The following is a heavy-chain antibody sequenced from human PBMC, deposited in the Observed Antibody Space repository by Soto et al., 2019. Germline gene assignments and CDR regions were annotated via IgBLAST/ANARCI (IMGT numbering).Heavy chain of an antibody. CDR1: GFTFSSYG. V-gene: IGHV3-30*18. J-gene: IGHJ4*02. Sequence: PGGSLRLSCAASGFTFSSYGMHWVRQAPGKGLEWVAVISYDGSNKYYADSVKGRFTISRDNSKNTLYLQMNSLRAEDTAVYYCAKLPGGYDFDYWGQGTLVTVSS. D-gene: IGHD5-12*01. CDR2: ISYDGSNK. CDR3: AKLPGGYDFDY.